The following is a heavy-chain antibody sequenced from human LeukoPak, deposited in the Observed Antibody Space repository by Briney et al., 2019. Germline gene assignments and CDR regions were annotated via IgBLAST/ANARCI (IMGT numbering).Heavy chain of an antibody. CDR1: GFTVRSNY. D-gene: IGHD1-26*01. CDR2: ISGSGGST. CDR3: WEGNPGGDYFDY. J-gene: IGHJ4*02. Sequence: GGSLRLSCAASGFTVRSNYMGWVRQAPGKGLEWVSAISGSGGSTYYADSVKGRFTISRDNSKNTLYLQMNSLRAEDTAVYYWWEGNPGGDYFDYWGQGTLVTVSS. V-gene: IGHV3-23*01.